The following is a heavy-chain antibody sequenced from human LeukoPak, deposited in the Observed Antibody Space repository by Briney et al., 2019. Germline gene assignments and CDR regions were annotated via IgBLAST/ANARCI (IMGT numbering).Heavy chain of an antibody. Sequence: TGGSLRLSRAASGFTFSSYWMHWVRQAPGKGLVWVSRINSDGSSTSYADSVKGRFTISRDNAKNTLYLQMNSLRAEDTAVYYCARDGGSYRGYYYYMDVWGKGTTVTVSS. J-gene: IGHJ6*03. CDR2: INSDGSST. CDR1: GFTFSSYW. CDR3: ARDGGSYRGYYYYMDV. V-gene: IGHV3-74*01. D-gene: IGHD1-26*01.